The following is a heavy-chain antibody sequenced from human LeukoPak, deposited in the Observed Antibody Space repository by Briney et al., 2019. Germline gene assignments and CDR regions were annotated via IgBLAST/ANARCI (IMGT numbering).Heavy chain of an antibody. Sequence: PGGSLRLSCVASGFSFSTHGMHWVRQAPGKGLEWVAVIWHDGRSIYNEDSVKGRFTISRDTSENTVYLQMNSLRAEDTAVYYCAKGFSTLWVNYFDDWGQGTPVAVSS. CDR2: IWHDGRSI. V-gene: IGHV3-33*06. D-gene: IGHD2-21*01. J-gene: IGHJ4*02. CDR1: GFSFSTHG. CDR3: AKGFSTLWVNYFDD.